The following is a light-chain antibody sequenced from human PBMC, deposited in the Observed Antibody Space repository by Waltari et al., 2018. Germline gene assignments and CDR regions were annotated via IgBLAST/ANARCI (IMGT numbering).Light chain of an antibody. J-gene: IGLJ3*02. Sequence: QSALTQPASVSGSPGQSITISCTGTKNDGGAYKFVSWYQRHPGRAPQLIISDVRNRTSGVSNRFSCSNSGNTASLTISGLQAGDEAEYYCTAYTIYGTLLFGGGTQVTVL. CDR3: TAYTIYGTLL. CDR2: DVR. V-gene: IGLV2-14*03. CDR1: KNDGGAYKF.